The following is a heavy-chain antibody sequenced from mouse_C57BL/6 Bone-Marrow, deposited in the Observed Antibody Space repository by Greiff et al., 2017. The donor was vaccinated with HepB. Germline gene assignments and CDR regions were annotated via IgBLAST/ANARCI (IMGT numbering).Heavy chain of an antibody. V-gene: IGHV14-4*02. J-gene: IGHJ3*01. CDR2: IDPENGNT. D-gene: IGHD2-10*01. CDR1: GFNIKDYY. Sequence: EVQVVESGAELVRSGASVKLSCTPSGFNIKDYYIHWVRQRPDQGLEWIAWIDPENGNTEYAPKFQGKATMTADTSSNTAYLQLSSLTSEDTAVYYCNARPSYYGNSAGFAYWGQGTLVTVSA. CDR3: NARPSYYGNSAGFAY.